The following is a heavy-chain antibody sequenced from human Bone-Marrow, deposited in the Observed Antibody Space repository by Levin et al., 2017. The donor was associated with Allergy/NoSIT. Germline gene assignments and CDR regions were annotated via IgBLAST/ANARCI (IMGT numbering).Heavy chain of an antibody. D-gene: IGHD3-16*01. CDR3: ATGYYDTTSYDY. J-gene: IGHJ4*02. V-gene: IGHV3-33*01. CDR1: GFTFNTYG. CDR2: IWYDGSNE. Sequence: SCAASGFTFNTYGMHWVRQAPGKGLEWVAYIWYDGSNEYYADPVKGRFTISRDNAKNTLFLQMNTLRGEDTAVYYCATGYYDTTSYDYWGQGTLVTVSS.